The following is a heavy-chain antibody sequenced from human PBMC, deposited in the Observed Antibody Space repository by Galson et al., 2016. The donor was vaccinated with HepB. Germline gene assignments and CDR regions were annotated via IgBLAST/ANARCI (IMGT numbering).Heavy chain of an antibody. V-gene: IGHV3-9*01. Sequence: SLRLSCAASGFRFDEYAIHWVRQAPGKGLEWVSGVRWNSGRLGYADSVKGRFTISRDNAKNSLYLQMNSLRAEDTALYYCVKDKTSGYSSGWYYFDYWGQGTLVTVSS. CDR3: VKDKTSGYSSGWYYFDY. CDR1: GFRFDEYA. J-gene: IGHJ4*02. D-gene: IGHD6-19*01. CDR2: VRWNSGRL.